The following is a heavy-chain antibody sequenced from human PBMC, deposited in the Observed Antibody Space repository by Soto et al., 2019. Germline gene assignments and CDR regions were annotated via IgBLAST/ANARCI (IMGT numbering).Heavy chain of an antibody. CDR1: GGSISSYY. Sequence: SETLSLTCTVSGGSISSYYWSWIRQPPGKGLEWIGYIYYSGSTNYNPSLKSRVTIPVDTSKNQFSLKLSSVTAADTAVYYCARRLTGWFDPWGQGTLVTVSS. J-gene: IGHJ5*02. CDR2: IYYSGST. V-gene: IGHV4-59*08. CDR3: ARRLTGWFDP. D-gene: IGHD2-21*02.